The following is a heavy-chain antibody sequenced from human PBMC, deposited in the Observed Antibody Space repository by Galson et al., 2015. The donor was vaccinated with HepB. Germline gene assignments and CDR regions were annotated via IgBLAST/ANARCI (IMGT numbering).Heavy chain of an antibody. CDR1: GFTFSSYS. CDR3: LSSLRSEDTAVYYCARDNYDGKEWFDN. Sequence: SLRLSCAASGFTFSSYSMNWVRQAPGKGLEWVSYISSSSSTIYYADSVKGRFTISRDNAKNFQGRVTMTRDTSTSTVYMELSSLRSEDTAVYYCARDNYDGKEWFDNWGQGTTVTVSS. V-gene: IGHV3-48*01. J-gene: IGHJ4*03. D-gene: IGHD3-22*01. CDR2: ISSSSSTI.